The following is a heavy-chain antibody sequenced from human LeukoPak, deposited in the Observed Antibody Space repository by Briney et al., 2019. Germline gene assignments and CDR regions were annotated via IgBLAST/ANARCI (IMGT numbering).Heavy chain of an antibody. V-gene: IGHV1-69*13. Sequence: SVKVSCKASGGTFSSYAISWVRQAPGQGLEWMGGIIPIFGSANYAQKFQGRVTITADESTSTAYMELSSLRSEDTAVYYCARLIGSGVYYYMDVWGKGTTVTVSS. D-gene: IGHD2-15*01. J-gene: IGHJ6*03. CDR3: ARLIGSGVYYYMDV. CDR1: GGTFSSYA. CDR2: IIPIFGSA.